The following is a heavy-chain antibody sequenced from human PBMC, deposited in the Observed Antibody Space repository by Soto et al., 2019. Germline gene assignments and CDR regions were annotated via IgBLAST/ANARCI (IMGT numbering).Heavy chain of an antibody. V-gene: IGHV1-46*03. CDR2: INPTSSTT. CDR1: GYTFTTYS. Sequence: GASVNVSCKPSGYTFTTYSLHWVRQAPGQGLEWMGIINPTSSTTSDAQKFQGRVTMTRDMSTSTVYMELSSLRSEDTAVYYCARDLYSSSWYVRAFDMWGQGTMVTVSS. J-gene: IGHJ3*02. D-gene: IGHD6-13*01. CDR3: ARDLYSSSWYVRAFDM.